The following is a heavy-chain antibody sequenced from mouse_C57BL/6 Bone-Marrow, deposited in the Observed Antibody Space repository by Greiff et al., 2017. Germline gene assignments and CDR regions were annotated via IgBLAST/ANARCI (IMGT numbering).Heavy chain of an antibody. J-gene: IGHJ3*01. D-gene: IGHD4-1*02. V-gene: IGHV1-55*01. CDR3: ARSNWEMFAY. Sequence: QVQLQQPGAELVKPGASVKMSCKASGYTFTSYWITWVKQRPGQGLEWIGDIYPGSGSTNYNEKFKSKATLTVDTSSSTAYLQLSSLTSEDSSFYYCARSNWEMFAYWGQGTLVTVSA. CDR1: GYTFTSYW. CDR2: IYPGSGST.